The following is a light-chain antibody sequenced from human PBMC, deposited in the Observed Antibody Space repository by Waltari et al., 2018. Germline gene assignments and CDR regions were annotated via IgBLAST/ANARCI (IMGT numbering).Light chain of an antibody. Sequence: EIVLTQSPGTLSLSPGERATLSCRASQSVGSNYLAWYQQNPGQAPRLLIYVASSRATGIPDRFSGSGSGTDFTLTISRLEPEDFAVYYCQQSNNSPWTFGQGTKVEFK. CDR2: VAS. J-gene: IGKJ1*01. CDR1: QSVGSNY. V-gene: IGKV3-20*01. CDR3: QQSNNSPWT.